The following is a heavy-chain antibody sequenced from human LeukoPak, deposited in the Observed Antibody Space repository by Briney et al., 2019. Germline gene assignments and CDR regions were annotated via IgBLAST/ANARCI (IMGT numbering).Heavy chain of an antibody. CDR1: GGTFSSYA. J-gene: IGHJ4*02. V-gene: IGHV1-69*05. CDR3: AMAYSGPIRYGGFDY. CDR2: IIPIFGTA. D-gene: IGHD1-26*01. Sequence: SVKVSCKASGGTFSSYAISWVRQAPGQGLGWMGGIIPIFGTANNAQKFQGRVTITTDESTSTAYMELSSLRPEDTAVYYCAMAYSGPIRYGGFDYCGQGTLVTVSS.